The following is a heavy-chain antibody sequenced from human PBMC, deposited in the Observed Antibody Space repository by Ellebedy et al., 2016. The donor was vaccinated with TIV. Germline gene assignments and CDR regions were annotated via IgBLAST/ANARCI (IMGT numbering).Heavy chain of an antibody. J-gene: IGHJ4*02. CDR1: GFNLSRYG. CDR3: TRRWDDYGGTWNDY. V-gene: IGHV3-33*01. D-gene: IGHD4-23*01. Sequence: GESLKISCVASGFNLSRYGIHWVRQTPGKGLEWVALIQYDGDKKHYADSVKGRFTISRDISKNTAFLQMNSLKTEDTAVYYCTRRWDDYGGTWNDYWGQGTLVTVSS. CDR2: IQYDGDKK.